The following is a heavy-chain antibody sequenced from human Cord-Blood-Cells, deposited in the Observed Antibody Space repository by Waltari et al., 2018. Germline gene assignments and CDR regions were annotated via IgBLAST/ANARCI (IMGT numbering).Heavy chain of an antibody. D-gene: IGHD6-13*01. Sequence: EVQLLESGGGLVQPGGSLRLSCAASGFTFSSYAMSWVRQAPGKGREWVSAISGSGGSTYYADSGKGRFTISRDNSKNTLYLQMNSLRAEDTAVYYCAKDYLSSSWYDYWGQGTLVTVSS. J-gene: IGHJ4*02. CDR2: ISGSGGST. CDR3: AKDYLSSSWYDY. V-gene: IGHV3-23*01. CDR1: GFTFSSYA.